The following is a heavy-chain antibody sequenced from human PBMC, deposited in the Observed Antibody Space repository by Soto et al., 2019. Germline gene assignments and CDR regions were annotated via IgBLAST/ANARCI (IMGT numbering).Heavy chain of an antibody. V-gene: IGHV3-23*01. CDR3: ARDVSSSWPLGY. D-gene: IGHD6-13*01. Sequence: SVGSLRLSCAASGFTFSNYAMSWVRQAPGKGLEWVSAISGSGGTTYYADSVKGRFTVSRDNSKNTLYLQMNSLRAEDTAVYYCARDVSSSWPLGYWGQGTLVTVSS. CDR2: ISGSGGTT. J-gene: IGHJ4*02. CDR1: GFTFSNYA.